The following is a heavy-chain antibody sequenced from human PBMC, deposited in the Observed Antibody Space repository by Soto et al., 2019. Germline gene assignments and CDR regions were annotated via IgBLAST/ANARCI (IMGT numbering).Heavy chain of an antibody. D-gene: IGHD5-12*01. CDR1: GLTFSRYG. CDR3: AKDVGGDSVF. J-gene: IGHJ4*02. CDR2: IWYDGSNT. V-gene: IGHV3-33*06. Sequence: QVQLVESGGGVVQPGRSLRLSCAASGLTFSRYGMHWVRQAPGKGLECVAIIWYDGSNTYYADSVRGRFTISRDNSKNTLYLQMNGLRAEDTAVYYCAKDVGGDSVFWGQGTLVTVSS.